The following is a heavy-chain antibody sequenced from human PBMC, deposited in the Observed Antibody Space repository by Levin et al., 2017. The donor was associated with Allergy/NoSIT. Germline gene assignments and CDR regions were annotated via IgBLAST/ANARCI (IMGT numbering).Heavy chain of an antibody. CDR1: GDSVSIYY. Sequence: ASETLSLTCTVSGDSVSIYYWSWIRQPAGKGLEWIGRIYTSGSTNYNPSLKSRVTMSVDTSKNQFSLKLSSVIAADTAVYYCARGPASSGYTPVGAFDIWGQGTMVTVSS. CDR3: ARGPASSGYTPVGAFDI. CDR2: IYTSGST. D-gene: IGHD3-22*01. J-gene: IGHJ3*02. V-gene: IGHV4-4*07.